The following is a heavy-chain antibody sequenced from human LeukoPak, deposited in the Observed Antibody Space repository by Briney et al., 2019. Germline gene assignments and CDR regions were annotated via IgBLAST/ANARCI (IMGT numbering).Heavy chain of an antibody. J-gene: IGHJ5*02. D-gene: IGHD3-10*01. CDR1: GYTFTSFA. CDR2: INTYNGNT. Sequence: GASVNVSCKASGYTFTSFAISWVRQAPGQGLEWMGWINTYNGNTNYAQSLQGRVTMTTDTSTTTAYMELTSLRSDDTALYYCARVVGRGSGTSRGNWFDPWGQGTLVTVSS. CDR3: ARVVGRGSGTSRGNWFDP. V-gene: IGHV1-18*04.